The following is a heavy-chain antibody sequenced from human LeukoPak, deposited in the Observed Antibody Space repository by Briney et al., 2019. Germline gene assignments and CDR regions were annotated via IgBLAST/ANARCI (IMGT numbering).Heavy chain of an antibody. CDR3: ARWGYFDSSGYFVVEY. V-gene: IGHV4-59*01. Sequence: SETLSLTCTVSGGSISSYYWSWIRQPPGKGLEWIGWIHYSGSTAYNPSLESRVTMSVDTSKNHVSLKMTSVTAADTATYYCARWGYFDSSGYFVVEYWGQGALVTVSS. CDR2: IHYSGST. D-gene: IGHD3-22*01. CDR1: GGSISSYY. J-gene: IGHJ4*02.